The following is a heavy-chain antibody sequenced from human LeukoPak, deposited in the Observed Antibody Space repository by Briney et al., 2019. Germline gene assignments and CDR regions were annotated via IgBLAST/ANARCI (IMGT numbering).Heavy chain of an antibody. CDR3: ARVGGIAAAFDY. Sequence: ASVKVSCKASGYTFTSYDINWVRQATGQGLEWMGWMNPNSGNTGCAQKFQGRVTMTRNTSISTAYMELSSLRSEDTAVYYCARVGGIAAAFDYWGQGTLVTVSS. D-gene: IGHD6-13*01. CDR2: MNPNSGNT. CDR1: GYTFTSYD. V-gene: IGHV1-8*01. J-gene: IGHJ4*02.